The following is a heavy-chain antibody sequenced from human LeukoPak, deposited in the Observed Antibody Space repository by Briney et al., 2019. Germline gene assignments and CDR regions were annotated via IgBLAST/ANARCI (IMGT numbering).Heavy chain of an antibody. CDR3: AKARGLPPYYYYMDV. CDR1: GFTFDDYA. J-gene: IGHJ6*03. CDR2: ISWDGGST. Sequence: GGSLRLSCAASGFTFDDYAMHWVRQAPGKGLEGVSLISWDGGSTYYADSVKGRFTISRDNSKNSLYLQMNSLRAEDTALYYCAKARGLPPYYYYMDVWGKGTTVTVSS. V-gene: IGHV3-43D*04.